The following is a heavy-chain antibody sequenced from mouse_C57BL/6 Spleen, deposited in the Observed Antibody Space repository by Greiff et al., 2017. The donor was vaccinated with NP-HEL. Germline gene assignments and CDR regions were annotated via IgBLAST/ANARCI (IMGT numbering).Heavy chain of an antibody. CDR2: ISYDGSN. J-gene: IGHJ3*01. CDR1: GYSITSGYY. V-gene: IGHV3-6*01. Sequence: EVKLMESGPGLVKPSQSLSLTCSVTGYSITSGYYWNWIRQFPGNKLEWMGYISYDGSNNYNPSLKNRISITRDTSKNQFFLKLNSVTTEDTATYYCARDRELLFAYWGQGTLVTVSA. CDR3: ARDRELLFAY. D-gene: IGHD3-1*01.